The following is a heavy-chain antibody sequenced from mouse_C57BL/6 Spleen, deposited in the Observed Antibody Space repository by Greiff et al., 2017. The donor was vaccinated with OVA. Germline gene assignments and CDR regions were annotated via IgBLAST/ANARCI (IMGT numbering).Heavy chain of an antibody. CDR3: ARYYGSSYGYYAMDY. CDR2: ISYDGSN. CDR1: GYSITSGYY. Sequence: DVKLQESGPGLVKPSQSLSLTCSVTGYSITSGYYWNWIRQFPGNKLEWMGYISYDGSNNYNPSLKNRISITRDTSKNQFFLKLNSVTTEDTATYYCARYYGSSYGYYAMDYWGQGTSVTVSS. V-gene: IGHV3-6*01. J-gene: IGHJ4*01. D-gene: IGHD1-1*01.